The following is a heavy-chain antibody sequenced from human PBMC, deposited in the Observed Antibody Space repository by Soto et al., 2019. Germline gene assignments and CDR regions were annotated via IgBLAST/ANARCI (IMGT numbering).Heavy chain of an antibody. CDR1: GYNFNSSG. J-gene: IGHJ4*02. CDR3: ARDNVYESDY. Sequence: QVQLVQSGAEVKKPGASVKVSCKASGYNFNSSGISWLRQAPGQGLECMGWISAYNVNTNYAQKLQGRVTMTTDTSTITAYMELRSLRSDDTAVYYCARDNVYESDYWGQGTLVTVSS. V-gene: IGHV1-18*01. CDR2: ISAYNVNT. D-gene: IGHD5-12*01.